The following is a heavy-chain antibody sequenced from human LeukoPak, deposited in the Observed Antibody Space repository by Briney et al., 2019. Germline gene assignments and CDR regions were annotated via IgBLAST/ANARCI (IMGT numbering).Heavy chain of an antibody. D-gene: IGHD6-13*01. J-gene: IGHJ4*02. Sequence: GGSLRLSCAASGFAFNIYSMNWVRQAPGKGLEWVSYISSSSDTIYYAASVKGRFTISRDNAQNSLYLQMNSLRVEDMAMYYCARNTPTYSTPENWGQGTLVTVSS. CDR2: ISSSSDTI. CDR1: GFAFNIYS. CDR3: ARNTPTYSTPEN. V-gene: IGHV3-48*01.